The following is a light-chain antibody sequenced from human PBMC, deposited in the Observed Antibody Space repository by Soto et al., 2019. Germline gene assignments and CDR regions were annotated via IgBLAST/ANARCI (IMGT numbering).Light chain of an antibody. J-gene: IGLJ3*02. CDR2: SNN. V-gene: IGLV1-44*01. CDR3: AAWDGSLNGWV. Sequence: QAVVTQPPSASGTPGQRVTISCSGSSSNVGSDIVNWYQQLPGTAPELLIYSNNQRPSGVPDRFSGSKSGTSASLAISGLQSDDEADYYCAAWDGSLNGWVFGGGTKVTVL. CDR1: SSNVGSDI.